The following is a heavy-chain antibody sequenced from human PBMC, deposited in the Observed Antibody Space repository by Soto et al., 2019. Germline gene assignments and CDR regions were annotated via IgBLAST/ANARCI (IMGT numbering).Heavy chain of an antibody. V-gene: IGHV3-7*04. J-gene: IGHJ6*02. Sequence: EVQLVESGGGLVQPGGSLRLSCGASGFTFRTYWLSWVRQVPGKGLEWVANINQDGSEKNYVDSVKGRFTITRDNAKNSLYLQMSRLRAEDPALYFCARDESTSWYSYDYHGMDVWGQGTTVTVSS. CDR1: GFTFRTYW. CDR2: INQDGSEK. CDR3: ARDESTSWYSYDYHGMDV. D-gene: IGHD5-18*01.